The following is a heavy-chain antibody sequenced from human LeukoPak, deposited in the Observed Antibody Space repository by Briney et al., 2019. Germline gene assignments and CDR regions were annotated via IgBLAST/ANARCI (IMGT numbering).Heavy chain of an antibody. CDR3: AKDVDILTGYSKYFDY. CDR1: GFTVSSNY. J-gene: IGHJ4*02. Sequence: GSLRLSCAASGFTVSSNYMSWVRQAPGKGLEWVSVIYSGGSTYYADSVKGRFTISRDNSKNTLYLQMNSLRAEDTAVYYCAKDVDILTGYSKYFDYWGQGTLVTVSS. CDR2: IYSGGST. D-gene: IGHD3-9*01. V-gene: IGHV3-53*01.